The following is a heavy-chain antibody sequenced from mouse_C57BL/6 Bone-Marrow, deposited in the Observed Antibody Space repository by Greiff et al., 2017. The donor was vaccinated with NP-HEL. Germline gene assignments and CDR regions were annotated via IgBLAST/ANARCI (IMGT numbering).Heavy chain of an antibody. CDR3: ATPWFAY. CDR2: IYPRSGNT. V-gene: IGHV1-81*01. J-gene: IGHJ3*01. Sequence: VQLQQSGAELARPGASVKLSCKASGYTFTSYGISWVKQRTGQGLECIGEIYPRSGNTYYNEKFKGKATLTADKSSSTAYMELRSLTSEDSAVYFCATPWFAYWGQGTLVTVSA. CDR1: GYTFTSYG.